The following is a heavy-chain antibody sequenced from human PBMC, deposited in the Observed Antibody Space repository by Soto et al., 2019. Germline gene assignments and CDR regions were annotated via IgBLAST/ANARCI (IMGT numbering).Heavy chain of an antibody. CDR3: AIGPSTGRGGMDV. J-gene: IGHJ6*02. CDR2: IIPVFGTP. V-gene: IGHV1-69*01. Sequence: QVQLVQSGAEVKKPGSSVKVSCQASGGTFSSYTISWVRQAPGHGLELMGGIIPVFGTPTYAPKFQGRVTITADESTTTAYMELTGLTSEDTAVYYCAIGPSTGRGGMDVGGQGTTVTVSS. CDR1: GGTFSSYT. D-gene: IGHD2-2*01.